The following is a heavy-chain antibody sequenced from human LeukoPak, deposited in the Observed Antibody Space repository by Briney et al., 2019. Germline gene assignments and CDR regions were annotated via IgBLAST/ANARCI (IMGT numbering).Heavy chain of an antibody. CDR1: GFTVSSNY. D-gene: IGHD3-16*02. CDR2: IYSCGST. J-gene: IGHJ4*02. CDR3: ARDWSGVSRLGELSL. Sequence: GGALRLSCAASGFTVSSNYMSWVRQAPGKGLEWVSVIYSCGSTYYADSVKGRFTISRDNSKNTLYLQMNSLRADDAAVYYCARDWSGVSRLGELSLWGQGTLVTVSS. V-gene: IGHV3-66*01.